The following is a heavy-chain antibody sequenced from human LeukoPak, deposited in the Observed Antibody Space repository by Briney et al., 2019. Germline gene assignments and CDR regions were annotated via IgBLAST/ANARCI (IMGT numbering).Heavy chain of an antibody. V-gene: IGHV1-69*13. CDR1: GGTFSSYA. CDR3: ARDKENYSWFDP. J-gene: IGHJ5*02. Sequence: ASVKVSCKASGGTFSSYAINWVRQAPGQGLEWMGGIIPIFGTTHYAQKFQGGVTITADDSTSTAYMELSSLRSEDTAVYYCARDKENYSWFDPWGQEPWSPSPQ. CDR2: IIPIFGTT.